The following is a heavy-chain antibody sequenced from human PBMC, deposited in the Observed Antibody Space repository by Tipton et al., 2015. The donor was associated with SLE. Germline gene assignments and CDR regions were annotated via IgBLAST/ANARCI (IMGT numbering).Heavy chain of an antibody. V-gene: IGHV4-61*09. D-gene: IGHD2-15*01. Sequence: TLSLTCSVSGVSISRGSYFWTWIRQPAGKGLEWVGHIFSTGITDYNPSLKSRVSISADTSKNQFSLNLDSMTAADTAVYYCAGAWQGYCSGGTCYVLDYWGQGTLVTVSS. CDR1: GVSISRGSYF. CDR2: IFSTGIT. J-gene: IGHJ4*02. CDR3: AGAWQGYCSGGTCYVLDY.